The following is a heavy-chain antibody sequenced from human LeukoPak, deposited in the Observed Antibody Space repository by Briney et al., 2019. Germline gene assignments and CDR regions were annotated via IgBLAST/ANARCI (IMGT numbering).Heavy chain of an antibody. CDR1: GFTFSSYA. D-gene: IGHD5-18*01. Sequence: QPGGSLRLPCAASGFTFSSYAMSWVRQAPGKGLEWVSAISGSGGSTYYADSVKGRFTISRDNSKNTLYLQMNSLRAEDTAVYYCAKDYGYSYGLGFDYWGQGTLVTVSS. V-gene: IGHV3-23*01. J-gene: IGHJ4*02. CDR2: ISGSGGST. CDR3: AKDYGYSYGLGFDY.